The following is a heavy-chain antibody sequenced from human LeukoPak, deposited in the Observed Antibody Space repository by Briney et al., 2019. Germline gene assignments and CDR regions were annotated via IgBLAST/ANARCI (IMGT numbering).Heavy chain of an antibody. V-gene: IGHV4-59*01. J-gene: IGHJ4*02. CDR2: IYYSGST. CDR3: SRENGAFSPFGY. CDR1: GGSISTYY. D-gene: IGHD2-8*01. Sequence: PSETLSLTCTVSGGSISTYYWSWIRQPPGKGLEYIGYIYYSGSTNYNPSLKSRVTMSLDTSKNQFSLKLSSVTAADTAVYYCSRENGAFSPFGYWGQGILVTVLS.